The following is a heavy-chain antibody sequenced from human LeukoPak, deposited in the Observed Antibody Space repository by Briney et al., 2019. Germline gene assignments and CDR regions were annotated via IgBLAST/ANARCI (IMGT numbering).Heavy chain of an antibody. CDR1: GFTFSSYG. CDR3: ARETFAN. CDR2: IWYDGSNK. J-gene: IGHJ4*02. Sequence: PGGSLRLSCAASGFTFSSYGMHWVRQAPGKGLEWVAFIWYDGSNKYYADSVKGRFTISRDNSKNTLYLQMNSLRAEDTAVYYCARETFANWGQGTLVTVSS. V-gene: IGHV3-30*02.